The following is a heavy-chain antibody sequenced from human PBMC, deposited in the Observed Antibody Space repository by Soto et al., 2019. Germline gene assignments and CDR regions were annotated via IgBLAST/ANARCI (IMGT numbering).Heavy chain of an antibody. Sequence: QVQLQQWGAGLLKPSETLSLTCAVYGGSFSGYYWSWIRQPPGKGLEWIGEINHSGNNNYNPSLNSRVTISVDTSKKRYSLRLRSVTAADTAVYYCARVIPSSATFYYHDGMDVWGQGPTVAVS. V-gene: IGHV4-34*01. CDR2: INHSGNN. J-gene: IGHJ6*02. D-gene: IGHD6-13*01. CDR1: GGSFSGYY. CDR3: ARVIPSSATFYYHDGMDV.